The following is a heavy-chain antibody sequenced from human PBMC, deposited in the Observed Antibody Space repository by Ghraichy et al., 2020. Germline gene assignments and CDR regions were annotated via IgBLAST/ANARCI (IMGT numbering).Heavy chain of an antibody. Sequence: GSLSLTCAVSGDSIISNNWWSWVRQPPGKGLEWIGEIFHSGRTNYNPSLKSRITISLDKSKNQVSLKMTSVTAADTAVYYCAREIDQLRYFDSWGQGTLITVSS. CDR1: GDSIISNNW. V-gene: IGHV4-4*02. D-gene: IGHD2-2*01. CDR2: IFHSGRT. J-gene: IGHJ4*02. CDR3: AREIDQLRYFDS.